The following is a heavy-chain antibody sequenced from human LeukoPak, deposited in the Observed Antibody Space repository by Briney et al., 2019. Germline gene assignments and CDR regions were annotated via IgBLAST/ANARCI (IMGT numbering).Heavy chain of an antibody. J-gene: IGHJ3*02. V-gene: IGHV1-46*01. CDR3: ARAEKGYDSSRGEANDAFDI. D-gene: IGHD3-22*01. CDR1: GYTFTSYY. CDR2: INPSGGST. Sequence: GASVKVSCKASGYTFTSYYMHWVRQAPGQGLEWMGIINPSGGSTSYAQKFQGRVTMTRDMSTSTVYMELSSLRSEDTAVYYCARAEKGYDSSRGEANDAFDIWGQGTMVSVSS.